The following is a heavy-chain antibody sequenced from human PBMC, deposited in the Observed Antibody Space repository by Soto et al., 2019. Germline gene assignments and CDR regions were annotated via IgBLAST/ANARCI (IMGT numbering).Heavy chain of an antibody. Sequence: PSETLSLTCTVSGGSISSYYWSWIRQPPGKGLEWIGYIYYSGSTNYNPSLKSRVTISVDTSKNQFSLKLSSVTVADTAVYYFAGWGNYDSSGYFYGMDVWGQGTTVTVSS. D-gene: IGHD3-22*01. CDR3: AGWGNYDSSGYFYGMDV. V-gene: IGHV4-59*03. CDR1: GGSISSYY. CDR2: IYYSGST. J-gene: IGHJ6*02.